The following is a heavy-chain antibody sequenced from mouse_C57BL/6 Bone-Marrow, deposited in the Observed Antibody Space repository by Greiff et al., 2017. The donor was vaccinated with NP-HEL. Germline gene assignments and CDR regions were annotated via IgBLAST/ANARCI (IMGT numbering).Heavy chain of an antibody. D-gene: IGHD4-1*02. Sequence: EVQLQESGPELVKPGASVKMSCKASGYTFTDYNMHWVQQSHGKSLEWIGYINPNNGGTSYHQKFKGKATLTVNKSSSTAYMELRSLTSEDSAVYYCARGEQLEEYYFDYGGQGTTLTVSS. CDR1: GYTFTDYN. V-gene: IGHV1-22*01. CDR2: INPNNGGT. CDR3: ARGEQLEEYYFDY. J-gene: IGHJ2*01.